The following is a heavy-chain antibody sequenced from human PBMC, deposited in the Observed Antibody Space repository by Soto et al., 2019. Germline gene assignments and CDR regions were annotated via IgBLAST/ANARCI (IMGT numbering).Heavy chain of an antibody. Sequence: WTWIRQSPGKGLEWIGEISQSGFTNYNPSLESRVSMSVDTSKSQFSLQLTSVTAADTAVYYCARGLFSSGWYSYFDPWGQGTTVTVSS. V-gene: IGHV4-34*01. CDR2: ISQSGFT. D-gene: IGHD6-19*01. CDR3: ARGLFSSGWYSYFDP. J-gene: IGHJ5*02.